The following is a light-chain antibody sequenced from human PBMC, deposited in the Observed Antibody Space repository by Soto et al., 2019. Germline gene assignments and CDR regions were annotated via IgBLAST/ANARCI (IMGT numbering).Light chain of an antibody. CDR1: QSLSFN. J-gene: IGKJ1*01. CDR2: AAS. CDR3: QQYNRWPQT. Sequence: EIVMTQSPATLSVSPGERATLSCRASQSLSFNLAWYQQKPGQAPRLLIYAASTRATGIPARFSGSGSGTEFTLTISSLQSEDFAVYYCQQYNRWPQTFGQGTKVEIK. V-gene: IGKV3-15*01.